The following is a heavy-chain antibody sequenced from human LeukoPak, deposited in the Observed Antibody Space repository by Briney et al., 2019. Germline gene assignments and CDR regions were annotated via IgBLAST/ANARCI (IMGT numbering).Heavy chain of an antibody. J-gene: IGHJ4*02. V-gene: IGHV1-18*01. D-gene: IGHD2-2*01. Sequence: ASVKVSCKASGYTFISYGINWVRQAPGQGLEWMGWISAYNGNTNYAEKLQGRVTMTTDTSTNTAYMELRSLRSDDTAVYYCARDLSRAAYCSSSSCSAIFDYWGQGTLVTVSS. CDR2: ISAYNGNT. CDR3: ARDLSRAAYCSSSSCSAIFDY. CDR1: GYTFISYG.